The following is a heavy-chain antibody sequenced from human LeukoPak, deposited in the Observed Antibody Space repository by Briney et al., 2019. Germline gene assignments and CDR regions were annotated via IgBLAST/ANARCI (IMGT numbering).Heavy chain of an antibody. V-gene: IGHV3-23*01. CDR1: GFTFSSYA. Sequence: GGSLRLSCAASGFTFSSYAMSWVRQAPGKGLEWVSAISGSGGSTYYADSVKGRFTISRDNAKNSLYLQMNSLRAEDTAVYYCARGLQRTDYWGQGTLVTVSS. D-gene: IGHD4-11*01. CDR2: ISGSGGST. J-gene: IGHJ4*02. CDR3: ARGLQRTDY.